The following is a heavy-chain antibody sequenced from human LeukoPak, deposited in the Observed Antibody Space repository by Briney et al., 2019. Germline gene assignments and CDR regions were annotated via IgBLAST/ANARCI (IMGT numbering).Heavy chain of an antibody. Sequence: PSETLSLTCTVSGGSISSYYWSWIRQPPGKGLEWIGYIYYSGSTNYNPSLTSRVTISVDTSKNQFSLKLSSVTAADTAVYYCATTPITIFGVAYFYMDVWGKGTTVTVSS. D-gene: IGHD3-3*01. J-gene: IGHJ6*03. V-gene: IGHV4-59*01. CDR2: IYYSGST. CDR3: ATTPITIFGVAYFYMDV. CDR1: GGSISSYY.